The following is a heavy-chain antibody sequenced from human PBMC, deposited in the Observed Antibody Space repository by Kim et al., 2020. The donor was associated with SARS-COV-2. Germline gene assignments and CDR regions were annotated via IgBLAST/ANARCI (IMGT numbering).Heavy chain of an antibody. J-gene: IGHJ5*02. Sequence: SETLSLTCTVSGGSISSSSYYWGWIRQPPGKGLEWIGSIYYSGSTYYNPSLKSRVTISVDTSKNQFSLKLSSVTAADTAVYYCALWNTSPNWFDPWGQGTLVTVSS. D-gene: IGHD1-1*01. CDR1: GGSISSSSYY. V-gene: IGHV4-39*01. CDR2: IYYSGST. CDR3: ALWNTSPNWFDP.